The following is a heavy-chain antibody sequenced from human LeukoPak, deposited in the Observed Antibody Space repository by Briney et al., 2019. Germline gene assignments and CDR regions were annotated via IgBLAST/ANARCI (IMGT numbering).Heavy chain of an antibody. CDR3: ARALMTEYTSGPLYFDH. CDR2: NSYSWST. V-gene: IGHV4-59*08. J-gene: IGHJ4*02. Sequence: ADTLFPTCTFCGGFITCYLGSLLQMPPGRGQELIGYNSYSWSTDYSPSLQSRVTISVDTSNNHVSLRLSSVTAPDTALYFCARALMTEYTSGPLYFDHGGLGTLVTVPS. D-gene: IGHD5-18*01. CDR1: GGFITCYL.